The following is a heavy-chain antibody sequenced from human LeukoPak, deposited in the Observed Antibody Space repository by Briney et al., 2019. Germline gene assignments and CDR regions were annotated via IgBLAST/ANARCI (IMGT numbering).Heavy chain of an antibody. CDR1: DDAISSSSYY. CDR2: IYYSGST. CDR3: ASAPELWDNYGPHWFDP. J-gene: IGHJ5*02. D-gene: IGHD3-16*01. Sequence: SETLSLTCSVSDDAISSSSYYWGWIRQPPGKGLEWIGSIYYSGSTSYNPSLKSRVTISVDTSKNQFSLKLSSVTAADTAVYYCASAPELWDNYGPHWFDPWGQGALVTVSS. V-gene: IGHV4-39*01.